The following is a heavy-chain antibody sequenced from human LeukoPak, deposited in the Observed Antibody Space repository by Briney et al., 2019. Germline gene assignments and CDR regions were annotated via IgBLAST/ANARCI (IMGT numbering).Heavy chain of an antibody. CDR2: IRYDGSNK. V-gene: IGHV3-30*02. Sequence: GGSLRLSCAASGFTFSSYGMHWVRQAPGKGLEWVAFIRYDGSNKYYADSVKGRFTISRDNSKNTLYLQMNSLRAEDTAVYYCAKESGYSYGSPDYWGQGTLVTVSS. J-gene: IGHJ4*02. CDR3: AKESGYSYGSPDY. CDR1: GFTFSSYG. D-gene: IGHD5-18*01.